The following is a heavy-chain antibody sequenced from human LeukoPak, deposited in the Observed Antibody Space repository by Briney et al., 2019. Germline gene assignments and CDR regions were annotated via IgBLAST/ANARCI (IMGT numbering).Heavy chain of an antibody. Sequence: GGSLRLSCAASGFTFSSYAMHWVRQAPGKGLEWVAVISYDGSNKYYADSVKGRFTISRDNSKNTLYLQMNSLRAEDTAVYYCARATRRQGSSYLYFDYWGQGTLVTVSS. CDR2: ISYDGSNK. D-gene: IGHD6-6*01. CDR3: ARATRRQGSSYLYFDY. CDR1: GFTFSSYA. J-gene: IGHJ4*02. V-gene: IGHV3-30-3*01.